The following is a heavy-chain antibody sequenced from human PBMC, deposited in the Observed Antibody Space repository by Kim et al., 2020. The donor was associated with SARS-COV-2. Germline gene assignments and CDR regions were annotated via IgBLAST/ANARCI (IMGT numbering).Heavy chain of an antibody. J-gene: IGHJ4*02. CDR3: VKGYCSGGCYRFFDY. CDR1: GFTFSTYT. Sequence: GGSLRLSCSASGFTFSTYTMHWVRQAPGKGLEYVSAISTNGGSTYYADSVKGRFTISRDNSKNTLYLQMSSLRAEDTAVYYCVKGYCSGGCYRFFDYWGQGTLVTVSS. V-gene: IGHV3-64D*09. D-gene: IGHD2-15*01. CDR2: ISTNGGST.